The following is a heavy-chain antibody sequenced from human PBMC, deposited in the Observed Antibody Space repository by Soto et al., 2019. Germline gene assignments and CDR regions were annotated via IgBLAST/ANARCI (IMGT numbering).Heavy chain of an antibody. CDR3: ARARQKGYGYGNFDY. V-gene: IGHV1-69*02. J-gene: IGHJ4*02. CDR2: IIPILGIA. D-gene: IGHD5-18*01. CDR1: GGTFSSYT. Sequence: QVQLVQSGAEVKKPGSSVKVSCKASGGTFSSYTISWVRQAPGQGLEWMGRIIPILGIANYAQKFQGRVTLSAEQSGXTAYMELSSLGSEDTAVYYCARARQKGYGYGNFDYWGQGTLVTVSS.